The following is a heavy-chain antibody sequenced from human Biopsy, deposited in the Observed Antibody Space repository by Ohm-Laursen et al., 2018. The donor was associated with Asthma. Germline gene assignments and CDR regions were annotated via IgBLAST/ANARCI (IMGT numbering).Heavy chain of an antibody. J-gene: IGHJ4*02. CDR3: ARGLDYSGRSGFDY. V-gene: IGHV3-7*01. Sequence: SLRLSCAASGFTFGDYWMSWVRQVPGRGLEWVANIKHDGSENNHVDSLKGRFPISRDNSMNTLYLHMNSLRVEDTAVYYCARGLDYSGRSGFDYWGQGTLVTVSS. D-gene: IGHD3-10*01. CDR1: GFTFGDYW. CDR2: IKHDGSEN.